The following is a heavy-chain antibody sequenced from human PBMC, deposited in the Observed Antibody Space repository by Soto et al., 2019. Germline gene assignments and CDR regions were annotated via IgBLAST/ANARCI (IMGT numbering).Heavy chain of an antibody. CDR1: GYIFSSYS. CDR2: ISSSWETI. Sequence: GGSLRLSCAASGYIFSSYSMNWVRQAPGKGLEWVSYISSSWETIYYADSVRGRFTISRDNAKNSMYLQMNSLRAEDTAVYYCARARSTGIGFALEYWGQGTLVTVSS. CDR3: ARARSTGIGFALEY. V-gene: IGHV3-48*01. J-gene: IGHJ4*02. D-gene: IGHD3-10*01.